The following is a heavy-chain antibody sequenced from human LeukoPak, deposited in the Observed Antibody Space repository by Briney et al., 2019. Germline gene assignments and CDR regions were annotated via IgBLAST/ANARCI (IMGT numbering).Heavy chain of an antibody. D-gene: IGHD3-22*01. CDR1: GYRFTSYW. V-gene: IGHV1-69*01. CDR3: ARGNYYDSSGYYPGLDY. CDR2: IIPIFGTA. Sequence: RISCKGSGYRFTSYWISWVRQAPGQGLGWMGGIIPIFGTANYAQKFQGRVTITADESTSTAYMELSSLRSEDTAVYYCARGNYYDSSGYYPGLDYWGQGTLVTVSS. J-gene: IGHJ4*02.